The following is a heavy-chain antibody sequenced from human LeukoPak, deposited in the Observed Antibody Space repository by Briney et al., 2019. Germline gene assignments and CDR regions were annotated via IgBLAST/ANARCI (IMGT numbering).Heavy chain of an antibody. CDR2: IKQDGSEK. Sequence: GGSLRLSCAASGFTFSSYEMNWVRQAPGKGLEWVANIKQDGSEKYYVDSVKGRFTISRDNAKNSLYLQMNSLRAEDTAVYYCARGSAITYYYDSSGYRFDPWGQGTLVTVSS. CDR1: GFTFSSYE. CDR3: ARGSAITYYYDSSGYRFDP. D-gene: IGHD3-22*01. V-gene: IGHV3-7*01. J-gene: IGHJ5*02.